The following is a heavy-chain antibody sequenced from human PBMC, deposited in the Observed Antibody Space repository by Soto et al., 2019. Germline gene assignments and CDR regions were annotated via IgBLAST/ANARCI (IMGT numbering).Heavy chain of an antibody. J-gene: IGHJ4*02. CDR1: GYTFTSYG. CDR3: ARGVGDYDILTGYIDY. CDR2: ISAYNGNT. Sequence: QVQLVQSGAEVKKPGASVKVSCKASGYTFTSYGISWVRQAPGQGLEWMGWISAYNGNTNCAQKLQGRVTMTTVTSTSTAYMELRGPGSDDTAVYGCARGVGDYDILTGYIDYWGQGTLVTVSS. V-gene: IGHV1-18*01. D-gene: IGHD3-9*01.